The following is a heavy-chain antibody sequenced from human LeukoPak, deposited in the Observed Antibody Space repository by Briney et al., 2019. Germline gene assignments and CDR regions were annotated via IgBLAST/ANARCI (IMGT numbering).Heavy chain of an antibody. CDR3: AKGVLNYDFLTGFDY. J-gene: IGHJ4*02. CDR2: ISGSGGTT. Sequence: GGSLRLSCAASGLTFSTYAMSWVRRAPGKGLEWVSTISGSGGTTYYADSVKGRFTISRDNSKNTLYLQMNSLRAEDTAVYYCAKGVLNYDFLTGFDYWGQGTLVTVSS. D-gene: IGHD3-9*01. V-gene: IGHV3-23*01. CDR1: GLTFSTYA.